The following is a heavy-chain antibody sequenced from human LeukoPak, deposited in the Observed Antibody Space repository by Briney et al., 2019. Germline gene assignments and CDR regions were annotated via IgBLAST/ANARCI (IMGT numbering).Heavy chain of an antibody. V-gene: IGHV3-53*01. CDR1: GVTVSSNS. J-gene: IGHJ6*02. Sequence: GGSLRLSCAASGVTVSSNSMTWVRQAPGQGLEWVSVISSGGSTYYADSVKGRFTISGDNSKNTPYRQMNSLRAEDTAVYYCARYFYGMHVWGQGNTVTVSS. CDR2: ISSGGST. CDR3: ARYFYGMHV.